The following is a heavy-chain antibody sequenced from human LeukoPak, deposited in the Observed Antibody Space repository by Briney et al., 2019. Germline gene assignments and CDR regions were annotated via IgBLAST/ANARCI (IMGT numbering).Heavy chain of an antibody. V-gene: IGHV4-59*01. CDR2: IYYSGST. D-gene: IGHD3-3*01. CDR1: GGSISSYY. Sequence: NPSETLSLTCTVSGGSISSYYWSWIRQPPGKGLEWIGYIYYSGSTNYNPSLKSRVTISVDTSKNQFSLKLSSVTAADTAVYYCARQGDQRITIFGVAPPGGMDVWGQGTTVTVSS. J-gene: IGHJ6*02. CDR3: ARQGDQRITIFGVAPPGGMDV.